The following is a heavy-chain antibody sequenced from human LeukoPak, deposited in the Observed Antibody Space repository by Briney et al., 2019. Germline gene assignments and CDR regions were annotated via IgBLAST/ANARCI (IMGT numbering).Heavy chain of an antibody. CDR1: GDSISTYH. Sequence: PSETLSLTCSVSGDSISTYHWNWIRKPPGKGLEWIAFMQSSGNSNYNPSLKSGVTMFVDTSKNQFVLNLRSVTAADTAVYYCARDKRHSYGRYFDHWGQGMLVTVSS. V-gene: IGHV4-59*01. CDR3: ARDKRHSYGRYFDH. J-gene: IGHJ4*02. CDR2: MQSSGNS. D-gene: IGHD5-18*01.